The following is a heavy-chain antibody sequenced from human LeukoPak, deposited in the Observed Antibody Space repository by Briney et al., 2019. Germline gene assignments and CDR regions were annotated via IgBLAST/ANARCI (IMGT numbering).Heavy chain of an antibody. D-gene: IGHD2-2*01. CDR3: AKDRKVSAARVYDY. Sequence: GGSLRLSCAASGFTFSNYVLIWVRQPPGRGLEWVSAITGSGGTTSYADSVKGRFTISRDNSRNTLYLQMNSLRAEDAAVYYGAKDRKVSAARVYDYWGQGTLVTVSS. CDR1: GFTFSNYV. J-gene: IGHJ4*02. V-gene: IGHV3-23*01. CDR2: ITGSGGTT.